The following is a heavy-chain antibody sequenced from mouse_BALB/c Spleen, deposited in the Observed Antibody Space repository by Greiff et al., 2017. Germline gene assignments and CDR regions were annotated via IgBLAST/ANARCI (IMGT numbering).Heavy chain of an antibody. CDR1: GFTFSDYY. Sequence: EVQGVESGGGLVKPGGSLKLSCAASGFTFSDYYMYWVRQTPEKRLEWVATISDGGSYTYYPDSVKGRFTISRDNAKNNLYLQMSSLKSEDTAMYYCARSFITTVVADYYAMDYWGQGTSVTVSS. CDR2: ISDGGSYT. CDR3: ARSFITTVVADYYAMDY. D-gene: IGHD1-1*01. J-gene: IGHJ4*01. V-gene: IGHV5-4*02.